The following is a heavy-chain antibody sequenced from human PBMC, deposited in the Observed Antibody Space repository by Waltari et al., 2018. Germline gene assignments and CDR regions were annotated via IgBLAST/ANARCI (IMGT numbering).Heavy chain of an antibody. CDR2: ISSSSAYK. CDR3: VRENCSVTSCFKHFDY. V-gene: IGHV3-21*01. Sequence: EGQLVESGGGLVKPGGSLRLSCAASGLSFGPYTTNWVRQAPGKGLEWVSYISSSSAYKYYADSVKGRFAISRDNAKNLLFLQMNSLRADDTAVYYCVRENCSVTSCFKHFDYWGRGILVTVSS. D-gene: IGHD2-2*01. CDR1: GLSFGPYT. J-gene: IGHJ4*02.